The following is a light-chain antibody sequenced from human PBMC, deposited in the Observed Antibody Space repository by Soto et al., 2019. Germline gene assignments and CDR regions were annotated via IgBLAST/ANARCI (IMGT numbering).Light chain of an antibody. J-gene: IGKJ1*01. Sequence: DLQMTQSPSSLSASVEDRVMITCRASENLNSYLNWYQQKPGKAPKLLIYAASSLQSGVPSRFSGSGSETVFTLTTNNLQPEDSATYYCQQSYSRLVTFGQGTKVEIK. V-gene: IGKV1-39*01. CDR2: AAS. CDR3: QQSYSRLVT. CDR1: ENLNSY.